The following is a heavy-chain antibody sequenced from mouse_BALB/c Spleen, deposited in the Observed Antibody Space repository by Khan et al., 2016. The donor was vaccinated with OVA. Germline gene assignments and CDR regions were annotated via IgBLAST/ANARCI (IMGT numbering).Heavy chain of an antibody. J-gene: IGHJ1*01. CDR2: IWSDGIT. CDR3: ARHRFGYFDV. CDR1: GFSLTSYG. V-gene: IGHV2-6-2*01. Sequence: VQLKESGPDLVAPSQSLSITCTVSGFSLTSYGVHWVRQPPGKGLEWLVVIWSDGITTYNSALKSRLSISKDNSKSQVFLKMISLQTDDTAMYYCARHRFGYFDVWGAGTTVTVSS.